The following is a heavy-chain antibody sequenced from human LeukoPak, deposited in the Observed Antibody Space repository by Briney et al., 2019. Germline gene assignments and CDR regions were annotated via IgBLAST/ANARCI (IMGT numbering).Heavy chain of an antibody. D-gene: IGHD3-3*01. Sequence: PGGSLRLSCAASGFTFSSYAMSWVRQAPGKGLEWVSAISGSGGSIYYADSVKGRFTISRDNSKNTLYLQMNSLGAEDTAVYYCAKGGGYYDFWSGYLGPNYFDYWGQGTLVTVSS. V-gene: IGHV3-23*01. J-gene: IGHJ4*02. CDR2: ISGSGGSI. CDR3: AKGGGYYDFWSGYLGPNYFDY. CDR1: GFTFSSYA.